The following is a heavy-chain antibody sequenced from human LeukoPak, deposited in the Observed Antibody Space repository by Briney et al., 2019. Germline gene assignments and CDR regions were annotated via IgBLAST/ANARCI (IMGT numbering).Heavy chain of an antibody. D-gene: IGHD4-23*01. J-gene: IGHJ4*02. CDR3: ASPTVGPFDY. V-gene: IGHV3-30*03. Sequence: GGSLRLSCAASGFTFSDYSMNWVRQAPGKGLEWVAVISYDGSNKYYADSVKGRFTISRDNSKNTLYLQMNSLRAEDTAVYYCASPTVGPFDYWGQGTLVTVSS. CDR2: ISYDGSNK. CDR1: GFTFSDYS.